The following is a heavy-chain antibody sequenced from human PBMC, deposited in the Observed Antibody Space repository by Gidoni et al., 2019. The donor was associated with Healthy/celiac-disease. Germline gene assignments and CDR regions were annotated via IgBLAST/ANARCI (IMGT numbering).Heavy chain of an antibody. CDR1: GFTFSNAW. Sequence: EVQLVESGGGLVKLGGSLRLSCAASGFTFSNAWMSWVRQAPGKGLEWVGRIKSKTDGGTTDYAAPVKGRFTISRDDSKNTLYLQMNSLKTEDTAVYYCTTAPIVVVPAAIYGMDVWGQGTTVTVSS. J-gene: IGHJ6*02. CDR2: IKSKTDGGTT. CDR3: TTAPIVVVPAAIYGMDV. D-gene: IGHD2-2*01. V-gene: IGHV3-15*01.